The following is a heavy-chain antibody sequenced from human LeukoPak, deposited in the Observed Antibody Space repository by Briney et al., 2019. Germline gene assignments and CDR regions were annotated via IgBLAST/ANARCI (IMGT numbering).Heavy chain of an antibody. Sequence: GGSLRLSCAASGFTFSSYAMSWVRQAPGKGLEWVSAISGSGGSTYYAHSVKVRFTISRDNSKHTMYVQTNSLTAEDTAVYYCAKDRRVWGSYLDYWGQGTLVTVSS. CDR2: ISGSGGST. CDR1: GFTFSSYA. J-gene: IGHJ4*02. CDR3: AKDRRVWGSYLDY. D-gene: IGHD3-16*02. V-gene: IGHV3-23*01.